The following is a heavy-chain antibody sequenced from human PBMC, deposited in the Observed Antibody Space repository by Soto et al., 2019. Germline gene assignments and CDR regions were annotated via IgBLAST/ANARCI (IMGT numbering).Heavy chain of an antibody. V-gene: IGHV4-30-2*01. CDR2: IYHSGST. D-gene: IGHD4-17*01. J-gene: IGHJ4*02. CDR3: ARGMTTVTTFDY. CDR1: GGSISSGGYS. Sequence: PSETLPLTCAVSGGSISSGGYSCNWIRQPPGKGLEWIGYIYHSGSTYYNPSLKSRVTISVDRSKNQFSLKLSSVTAADTAVYYCARGMTTVTTFDYWGQGTQVTVSS.